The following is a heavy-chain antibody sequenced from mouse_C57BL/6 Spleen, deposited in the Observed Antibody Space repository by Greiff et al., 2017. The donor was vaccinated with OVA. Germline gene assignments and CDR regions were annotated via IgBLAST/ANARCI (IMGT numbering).Heavy chain of an antibody. CDR3: AVFPYAMDY. Sequence: QVQLQQPGAELVMPGASVKLSCKASGYTFTSYWMHWVKQRPGQGLEWIGEIDPSDSYTKYNQKFKGKSTLTVDKSSRTAYMPLSSLTSEDSAVSYCAVFPYAMDYWGQGTSVTVSS. CDR2: IDPSDSYT. V-gene: IGHV1-69*01. J-gene: IGHJ4*01. CDR1: GYTFTSYW.